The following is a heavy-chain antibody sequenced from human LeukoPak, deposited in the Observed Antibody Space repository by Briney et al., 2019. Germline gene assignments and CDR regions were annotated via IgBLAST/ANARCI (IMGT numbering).Heavy chain of an antibody. J-gene: IGHJ4*02. V-gene: IGHV4-59*01. CDR3: ARAGTD. CDR2: IYYSGST. D-gene: IGHD3-10*01. Sequence: AETLSLTSTGYGGSLSRDDWSWIRQPAGKDQEWIGYIYYSGSTNYNPSLKSRVTISVDTSKNQFSLKLSSVTAADTAVYYCARAGTDWGQGTLVTVSS. CDR1: GGSLSRDD.